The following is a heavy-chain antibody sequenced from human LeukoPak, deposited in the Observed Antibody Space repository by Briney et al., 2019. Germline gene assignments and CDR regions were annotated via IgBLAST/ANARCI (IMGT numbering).Heavy chain of an antibody. Sequence: PGGSLRLSCAASGFTFSSYAMSWVRQAPGKGLEWVSAISGSGGSTYYADSVKGRFTISRDNSKNTLYLQMNSLTAEDTAVYYCAKTSAAVTTFWYFDYWGQGTLVTVSS. D-gene: IGHD4-17*01. CDR3: AKTSAAVTTFWYFDY. CDR2: ISGSGGST. V-gene: IGHV3-23*01. J-gene: IGHJ4*02. CDR1: GFTFSSYA.